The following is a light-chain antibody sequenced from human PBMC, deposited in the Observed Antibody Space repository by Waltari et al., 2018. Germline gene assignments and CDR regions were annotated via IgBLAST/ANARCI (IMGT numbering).Light chain of an antibody. Sequence: EIVLPQSPGTLSLSPGERATLSCRASQSVRSNYLAWYQQKPGQAPRLLIYGASSRATGIPDRFSGSGSGTDFTLTISRLEPEDFAVFYCQQYGTSPYTFGQGTKLDIK. J-gene: IGKJ2*01. CDR3: QQYGTSPYT. V-gene: IGKV3-20*01. CDR1: QSVRSNY. CDR2: GAS.